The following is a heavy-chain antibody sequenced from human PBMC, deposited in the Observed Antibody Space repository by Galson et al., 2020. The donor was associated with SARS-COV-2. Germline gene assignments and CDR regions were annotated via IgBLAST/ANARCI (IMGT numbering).Heavy chain of an antibody. D-gene: IGHD1-1*01. J-gene: IGHJ4*02. CDR3: ARRYYNYYFDY. CDR1: GGSISSGAYY. V-gene: IGHV4-31*03. Sequence: SETLSLTCTVSGGSISSGAYYWSWIRQHPGKGLEWIGYIYYSGSTYYNPSLKSRVTMSVDTSKNQFSLKLGSVTAADTAVYYCARRYYNYYFDYWGQGTLVTVSS. CDR2: IYYSGST.